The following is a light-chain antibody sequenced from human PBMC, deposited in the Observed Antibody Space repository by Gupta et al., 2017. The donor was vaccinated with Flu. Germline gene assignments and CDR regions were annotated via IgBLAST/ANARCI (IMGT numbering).Light chain of an antibody. CDR2: GAS. CDR1: QSVSSN. J-gene: IGKJ5*01. V-gene: IGKV3-15*01. CDR3: QQYDDWPPIT. Sequence: EIVMTQSPDTLSVSPGERATLSCRASQSVSSNLAWYQHKPGLAPRLLIYGASTRATGIADSFSGSGSGTEFTLTISSLQSEDFAVYYCQQYDDWPPITFGQGTRLEIK.